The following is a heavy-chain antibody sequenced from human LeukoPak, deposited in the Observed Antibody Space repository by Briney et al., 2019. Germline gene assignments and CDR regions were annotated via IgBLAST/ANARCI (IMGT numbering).Heavy chain of an antibody. CDR1: GFTFSSYA. V-gene: IGHV3-23*01. CDR3: ARSSHYDILTGYSEEDAFDI. Sequence: GGSLRLSCAASGFTFSSYAMSWVRQAPGKGLEWVSAISSSGSDTYHADSVKGRFTISRDNSKNTLYLQMNSLRVEDTAVYYCARSSHYDILTGYSEEDAFDIWGQGTMVTVSS. J-gene: IGHJ3*02. CDR2: ISSSGSDT. D-gene: IGHD3-9*01.